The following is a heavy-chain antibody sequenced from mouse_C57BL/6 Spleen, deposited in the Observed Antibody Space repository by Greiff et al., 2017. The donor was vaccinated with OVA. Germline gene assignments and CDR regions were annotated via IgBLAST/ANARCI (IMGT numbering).Heavy chain of an antibody. D-gene: IGHD1-1*02. CDR1: GYTFTSYW. CDR2: IDPSDNYT. J-gene: IGHJ4*01. Sequence: QVQLQQPGAELVKPGASVKLSCKASGYTFTSYWMQWVKQRPGQGLEWIGEIDPSDNYTNYNQKFKSKSTLTVDKSSSTAYMQLSSLTSEDSAVYYCASGGRNAMDYWGQGTTVTVSS. V-gene: IGHV1-50*01. CDR3: ASGGRNAMDY.